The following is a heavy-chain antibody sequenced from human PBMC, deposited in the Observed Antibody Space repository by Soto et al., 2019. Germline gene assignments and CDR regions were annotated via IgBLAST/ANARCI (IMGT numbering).Heavy chain of an antibody. J-gene: IGHJ5*02. V-gene: IGHV1-3*01. CDR1: GYTFTSYG. CDR3: VRRHVSATGIDWFDP. D-gene: IGHD6-13*01. Sequence: ASVKVSCKASGYTFTSYGIHWVRQAPGQRLEWMGWINAANGDTKYSPKFQGRVTITGDTSASTAYMELSSLRSEDTAVYYCVRRHVSATGIDWFDPWGQGTLVTVSS. CDR2: INAANGDT.